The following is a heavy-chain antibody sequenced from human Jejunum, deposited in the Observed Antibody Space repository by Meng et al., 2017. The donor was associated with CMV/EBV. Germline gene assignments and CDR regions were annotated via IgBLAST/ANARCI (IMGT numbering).Heavy chain of an antibody. D-gene: IGHD4-11*01. V-gene: IGHV3-30-3*01. CDR1: GFTFSTFP. CDR2: ISNNGDTT. J-gene: IGHJ4*02. Sequence: AASGFTFSTFPIHWVRQAPDNGLEWVAGISNNGDTTYLADSVKGRFSISRDNSKNTVYLQMNSLRGEDTAVYYCARENDYRNYFDSWGRGTLVTVSS. CDR3: ARENDYRNYFDS.